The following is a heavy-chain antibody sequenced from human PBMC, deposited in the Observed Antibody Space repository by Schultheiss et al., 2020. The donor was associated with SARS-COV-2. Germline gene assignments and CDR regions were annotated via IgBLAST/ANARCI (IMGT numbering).Heavy chain of an antibody. CDR2: IYYSGST. CDR1: GGSISSSSYY. J-gene: IGHJ4*02. Sequence: SETLSLTCTVSGGSISSSSYYWGWIRQPPGKGLEWIGSIYYSGSTYYNPSLKSRVTISLDTSKNQFSLKLSSVTAADTAVYYCARNGAFNDYGDYLPYFDYWGQGTLVTVSS. CDR3: ARNGAFNDYGDYLPYFDY. V-gene: IGHV4-39*07. D-gene: IGHD4-17*01.